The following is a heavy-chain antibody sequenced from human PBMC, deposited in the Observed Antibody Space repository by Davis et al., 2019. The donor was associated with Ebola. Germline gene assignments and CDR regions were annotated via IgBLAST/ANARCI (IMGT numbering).Heavy chain of an antibody. Sequence: AASVKVSCKASGYTFTGYYMHWVRQAPGQGLEWMGWINPNSGGTNYAQKFQGRVTMTRNTSISTAYMELSSLRSEDTAVYYCARDDPYSGSTPGFDYWGQGTLVTVSS. D-gene: IGHD1-26*01. CDR1: GYTFTGYY. V-gene: IGHV1-2*02. CDR3: ARDDPYSGSTPGFDY. CDR2: INPNSGGT. J-gene: IGHJ4*02.